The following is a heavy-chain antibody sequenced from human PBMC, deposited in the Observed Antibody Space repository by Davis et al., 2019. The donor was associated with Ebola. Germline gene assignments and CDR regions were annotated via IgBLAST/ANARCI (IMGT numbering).Heavy chain of an antibody. D-gene: IGHD2-2*01. V-gene: IGHV3-11*01. J-gene: IGHJ6*02. CDR3: AKEGLYCSSTSCSGYYGMDV. CDR1: GFTFSNAW. Sequence: GESLKISCAASGFTFSNAWMNWVRQAPGKGLEWVSYISSSGSTIYYADSVKGRFTISRDNAKNSLYLQMNSLRAEDTAVYYCAKEGLYCSSTSCSGYYGMDVWGQGTTVTVSS. CDR2: ISSSGSTI.